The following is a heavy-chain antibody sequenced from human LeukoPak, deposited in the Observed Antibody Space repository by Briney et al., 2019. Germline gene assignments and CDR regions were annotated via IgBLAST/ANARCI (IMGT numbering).Heavy chain of an antibody. D-gene: IGHD6-13*01. CDR2: ISSISTYI. J-gene: IGHJ1*01. V-gene: IGHV3-21*04. Sequence: GGSLRLSCAASGFIFSDYTMNWVRQAPGKGLEWVSSISSISTYIHYADSLKGRFTISRDNAKNSLYLQMNSLRAEDTAVYYCAKGTSEDGAAAGTEDAEYFQHWGQGTLVTVSS. CDR3: AKGTSEDGAAAGTEDAEYFQH. CDR1: GFIFSDYT.